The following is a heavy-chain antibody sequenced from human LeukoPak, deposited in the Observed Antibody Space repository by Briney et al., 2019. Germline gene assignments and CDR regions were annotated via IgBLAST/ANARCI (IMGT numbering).Heavy chain of an antibody. J-gene: IGHJ4*02. D-gene: IGHD5-18*01. CDR3: ARQGYSYGYSLGYFDY. Sequence: AGGSLRLSCAASGFTFSAYWMSWVRQAPGKGLEWLANIKQDGSDKQYVDSVKGRFAISRDNAKTSLYLQMNSLRAEDTAVYYCARQGYSYGYSLGYFDYWGQGTLVTVSS. V-gene: IGHV3-7*03. CDR1: GFTFSAYW. CDR2: IKQDGSDK.